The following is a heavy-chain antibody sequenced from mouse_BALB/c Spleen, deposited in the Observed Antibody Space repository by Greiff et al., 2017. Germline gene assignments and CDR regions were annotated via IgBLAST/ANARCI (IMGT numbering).Heavy chain of an antibody. Sequence: EVQLQQSGTVLARPGASVKMSCKASGYTFTSYWMHWVKQRPGQGLEWIGAIYPGNSDTSYNQKFKGKAKLTAVTSTSTAYMELSSLTSEDTAVYYCNAGYEGTYYFDYWGQGTTLTVSS. CDR1: GYTFTSYW. CDR3: NAGYEGTYYFDY. CDR2: IYPGNSDT. J-gene: IGHJ2*01. D-gene: IGHD2-2*01. V-gene: IGHV1-5*01.